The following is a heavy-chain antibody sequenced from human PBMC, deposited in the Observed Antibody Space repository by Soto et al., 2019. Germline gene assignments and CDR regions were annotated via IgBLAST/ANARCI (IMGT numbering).Heavy chain of an antibody. CDR2: ISYDGSNK. CDR1: GFTFSSYA. CDR3: ASWRWLQLNYFDY. D-gene: IGHD5-12*01. J-gene: IGHJ4*02. Sequence: PGGSLRLSCAASGFTFSSYAMHWVRQAPGKGLEWVAVISYDGSNKYYADSVKGRFTISRDNSKNTLYLQMNSLRAEDTAVYYCASWRWLQLNYFDYWGQGTLVTVSS. V-gene: IGHV3-30-3*01.